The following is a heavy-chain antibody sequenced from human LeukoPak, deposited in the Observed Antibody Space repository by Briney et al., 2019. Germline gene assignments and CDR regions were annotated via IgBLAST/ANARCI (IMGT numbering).Heavy chain of an antibody. Sequence: GGSLRLSCAASEFTFSSYWMHWVRQAPGKGLVWVSRINSDGSSTSYADSVKGRFTISRDNAKNTLYLQMNSLRAEDTAVYYCARGGYYDSSGSDYWGQGTLVTVSS. D-gene: IGHD3-22*01. CDR2: INSDGSST. J-gene: IGHJ4*02. CDR3: ARGGYYDSSGSDY. V-gene: IGHV3-74*01. CDR1: EFTFSSYW.